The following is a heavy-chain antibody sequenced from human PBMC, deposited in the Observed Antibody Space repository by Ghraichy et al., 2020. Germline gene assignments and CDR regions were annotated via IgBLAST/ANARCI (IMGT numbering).Heavy chain of an antibody. CDR2: IYYSGST. CDR1: GGSISTYY. Sequence: SETLSPTCTVSGGSISTYYWSWIRQPPGKGLEWIGYIYYSGSTNYNPSLKSRVSISVDASKNQFSLKLRSVTAADTAVYYCARDRYYYDSSGYHALDPWGQGTLVTVSS. D-gene: IGHD3-22*01. CDR3: ARDRYYYDSSGYHALDP. V-gene: IGHV4-59*01. J-gene: IGHJ5*02.